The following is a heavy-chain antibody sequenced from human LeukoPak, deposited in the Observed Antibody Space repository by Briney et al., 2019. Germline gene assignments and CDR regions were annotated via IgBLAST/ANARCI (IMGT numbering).Heavy chain of an antibody. Sequence: GGSLRLSCAASGFTFGSCWMNWVRQTPGKGLEWVANINQDGSLKFYVDSVKGRFTISRDNANNSLYLQMNSLRAEDTAVYYCSRSAYYDGSGNYYDYWGQGTLVTVSS. J-gene: IGHJ4*02. CDR3: SRSAYYDGSGNYYDY. V-gene: IGHV3-7*01. D-gene: IGHD3-22*01. CDR1: GFTFGSCW. CDR2: INQDGSLK.